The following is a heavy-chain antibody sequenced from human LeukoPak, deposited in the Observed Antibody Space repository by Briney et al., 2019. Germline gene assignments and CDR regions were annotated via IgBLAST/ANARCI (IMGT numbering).Heavy chain of an antibody. CDR2: IVVGSGNT. CDR3: ADLRNYYESSGYYSEEVGY. Sequence: PSASVKVSCKASGFTFTSSAMQWLRQARGQRLEWIGWIVVGSGNTNYAQKFQERVTITRDMSTSTAYMELSSLRSEDTAVYYCADLRNYYESSGYYSEEVGYWGQGTLVTVSS. J-gene: IGHJ4*02. CDR1: GFTFTSSA. V-gene: IGHV1-58*02. D-gene: IGHD3-22*01.